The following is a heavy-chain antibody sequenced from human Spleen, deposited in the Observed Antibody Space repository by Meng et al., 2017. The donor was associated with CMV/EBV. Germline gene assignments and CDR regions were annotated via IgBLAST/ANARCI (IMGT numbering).Heavy chain of an antibody. CDR2: ISWNRGSI. CDR1: GFTLSKYW. D-gene: IGHD3-3*01. CDR3: AKGGEWTLDD. V-gene: IGHV3-9*01. Sequence: SLKIFCAASGFTLSKYWMTWVRQAPGKGLEWVSGISWNRGSIGYADSVKGRFTISRDNAKNSLYLQMNSLRPEDTALYYCAKGGEWTLDDWGQGTLVTVSS. J-gene: IGHJ4*02.